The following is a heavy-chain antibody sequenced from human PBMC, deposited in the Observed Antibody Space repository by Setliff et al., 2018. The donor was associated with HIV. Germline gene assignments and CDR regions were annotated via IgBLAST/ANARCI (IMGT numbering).Heavy chain of an antibody. Sequence: SCKASGYTFNNYALYWVRQAPGQGFEWMGWINTNTGSPTYAQGFTSRFVFSLDPSVRTAYLQITGLKAEDTAVYYCARGGDRMQIWSRFPFDIWGQGTMVTVSS. V-gene: IGHV7-4-1*02. CDR2: INTNTGSP. CDR1: GYTFNNYA. CDR3: ARGGDRMQIWSRFPFDI. J-gene: IGHJ3*02. D-gene: IGHD3-10*01.